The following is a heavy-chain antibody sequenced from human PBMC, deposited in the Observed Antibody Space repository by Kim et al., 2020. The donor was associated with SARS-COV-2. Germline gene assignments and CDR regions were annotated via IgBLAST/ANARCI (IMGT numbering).Heavy chain of an antibody. J-gene: IGHJ4*02. CDR1: GFSLSTTGVS. CDR2: IYWDDDK. D-gene: IGHD6-13*01. CDR3: THKPIAASGIVWWY. Sequence: SGPTLVKSTQTLTLTCTFSGFSLSTTGVSVGWIRQPPGKALEWLALIYWDDDKRYSPSLKSRLTITPDTSKNQVVLTMTNMDPVDTATYYCTHKPIAASGIVWWYWGQGTLVTVSS. V-gene: IGHV2-5*02.